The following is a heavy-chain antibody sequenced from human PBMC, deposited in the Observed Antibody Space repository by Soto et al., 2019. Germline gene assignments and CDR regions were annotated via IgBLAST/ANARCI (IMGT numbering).Heavy chain of an antibody. CDR1: GGSISSYY. J-gene: IGHJ3*02. V-gene: IGHV4-59*01. CDR3: GRDPGGTYSYDSSGPI. D-gene: IGHD3-22*01. CDR2: IYYSGST. Sequence: SETLSLTCTVSGGSISSYYWSWIRQPPGKGLEWIGYIYYSGSTNYNPSLKSRVTISVDTSKNQFSLKLSSVTAADTAVYYCGRDPGGTYSYDSSGPIWGQGTMVTVSS.